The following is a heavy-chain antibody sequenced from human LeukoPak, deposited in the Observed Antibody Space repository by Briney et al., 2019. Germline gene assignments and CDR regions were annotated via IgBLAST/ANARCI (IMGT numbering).Heavy chain of an antibody. CDR1: GDSIGSTNW. D-gene: IGHD3-10*01. CDR3: ARSHSMARGVIAFYGLDV. CDR2: IYHSGSP. Sequence: PSETLSLTCGVSGDSIGSTNWWSWVRQSPGKGLEWIGEIYHSGSPNYNPSLQSRVTISVDKAKNQFSLKVDSVTAADTAVYYCARSHSMARGVIAFYGLDVWGQGTTVIVSS. V-gene: IGHV4/OR15-8*01. J-gene: IGHJ6*02.